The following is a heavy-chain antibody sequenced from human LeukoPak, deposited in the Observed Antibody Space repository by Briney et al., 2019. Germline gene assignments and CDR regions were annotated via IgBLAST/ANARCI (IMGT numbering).Heavy chain of an antibody. V-gene: IGHV5-51*01. CDR2: IYPGDSDT. J-gene: IGHJ6*03. CDR3: ARHSDCRTSKCSGGNFYYMDV. D-gene: IGHD3-16*01. CDR1: GYTFNNFW. Sequence: GESLKISCQASGYTFNNFWVGWVRQMPGKGLGWMGIIYPGDSDTRYSPSFQGQVTISADKSITTAYLQWGSLKASDTAIYYCARHSDCRTSKCSGGNFYYMDVWGKGTTVTVSS.